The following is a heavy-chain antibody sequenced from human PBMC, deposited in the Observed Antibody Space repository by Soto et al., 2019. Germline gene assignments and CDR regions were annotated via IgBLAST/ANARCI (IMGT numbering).Heavy chain of an antibody. CDR3: ARVTPSNIAAAGYFDF. CDR2: AYYRSKWYN. V-gene: IGHV6-1*01. J-gene: IGHJ4*02. D-gene: IGHD6-13*01. CDR1: GDSVSSNSAA. Sequence: SQTLSLTCAISGDSVSSNSAAWNWIRQSPSRGLEWLGRAYYRSKWYNDYAVSVKSRITINPDTSKNQFSLQLNSVTPEDTAVYYCARVTPSNIAAAGYFDFSGQGTLVPVSS.